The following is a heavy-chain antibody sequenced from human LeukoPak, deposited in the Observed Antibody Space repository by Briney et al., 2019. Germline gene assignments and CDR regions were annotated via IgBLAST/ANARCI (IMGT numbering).Heavy chain of an antibody. J-gene: IGHJ4*02. V-gene: IGHV1-18*01. CDR2: ISAYNGNT. CDR1: GYTFTSYG. Sequence: GASVKVSCKASGYTFTSYGTSWVRQAPGQGLDWMGWISAYNGNTNYAQKLQGRVTMTTDTSTSTAYMELRSLRSDDTAVYYCARRIPSLLLDYWGQGTLVTVSS. CDR3: ARRIPSLLLDY. D-gene: IGHD2/OR15-2a*01.